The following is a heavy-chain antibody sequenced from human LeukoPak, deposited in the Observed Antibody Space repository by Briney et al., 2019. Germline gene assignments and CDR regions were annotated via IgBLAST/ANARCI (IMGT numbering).Heavy chain of an antibody. J-gene: IGHJ5*02. CDR3: AKDRREYQLLSGWFDP. CDR2: IWYDGSNK. Sequence: GGSLRLSCAASGFTFRSYEMNWVRQAPGKGLEWVAVIWYDGSNKYYADSVKGRFTISRDNSKNTLYLQMNSLRAEDTAVYYCAKDRREYQLLSGWFDPWGQGTLVTVSS. V-gene: IGHV3-33*06. CDR1: GFTFRSYE. D-gene: IGHD2-2*01.